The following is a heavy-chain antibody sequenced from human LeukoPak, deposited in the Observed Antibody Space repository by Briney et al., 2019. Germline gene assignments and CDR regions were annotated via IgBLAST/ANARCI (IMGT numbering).Heavy chain of an antibody. Sequence: GGSLRLSCAASGFTFSSYAMHWVRQAPGKGLEWVAVISYDGSNKYYADSVKGRFTISRDNSKNTLYLQMNSLRAEDTAVYYCARRKRGSGGPFDSWGHGTLVTVSS. V-gene: IGHV3-30-3*01. CDR3: ARRKRGSGGPFDS. CDR2: ISYDGSNK. D-gene: IGHD6-19*01. J-gene: IGHJ4*01. CDR1: GFTFSSYA.